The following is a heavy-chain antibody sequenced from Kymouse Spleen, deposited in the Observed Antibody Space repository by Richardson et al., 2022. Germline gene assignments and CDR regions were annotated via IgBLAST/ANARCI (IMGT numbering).Heavy chain of an antibody. J-gene: IGHJ3*02. CDR1: GGSISSSSYY. D-gene: IGHD1-1*01,IGHD1-20*01,IGHD1-7*01. CDR3: ARQRNWNDAFDI. Sequence: QLQLQESGPGLVKPSETLSLTCTVSGGSISSSSYYWGWIRQPPGKGLEWIGSIYYSGSTYYNPSLKSRVTISVDTSKNQFSLKLSSVTAADTAVYYCARQRNWNDAFDIWGQGTMVTVSS. V-gene: IGHV4-39*01. CDR2: IYYSGST.